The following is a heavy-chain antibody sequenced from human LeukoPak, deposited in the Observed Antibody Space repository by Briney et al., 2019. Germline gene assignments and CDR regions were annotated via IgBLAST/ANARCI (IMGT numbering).Heavy chain of an antibody. CDR2: INHSGST. V-gene: IGHV4-34*01. CDR3: ATLVLGYCTNGVCLYNWFDP. Sequence: KPSETLSLTCAVYGGSFSGYYWSWIRQPPGKGLEWIGEINHSGSTNYNPSLKSRVTISVDTSKNQFSLKLSSVTAADTAVYYCATLVLGYCTNGVCLYNWFDPWGQGTLVSVSS. D-gene: IGHD2-8*01. J-gene: IGHJ5*02. CDR1: GGSFSGYY.